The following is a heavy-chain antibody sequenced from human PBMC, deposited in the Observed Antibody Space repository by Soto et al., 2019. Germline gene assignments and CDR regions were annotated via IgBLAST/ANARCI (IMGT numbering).Heavy chain of an antibody. CDR3: ARLSISWYYFDY. D-gene: IGHD6-13*01. V-gene: IGHV4-4*07. J-gene: IGHJ4*02. CDR1: GGPINNYY. Sequence: QVQLQESGPGLLKPSETLSLTCTVSGGPINNYYWSWIRQPAGKGLEWLGRIYTSGSTNYNPSLTSRLSMSIDKSKNHFSLRLTSVTAADTAVYYCARLSISWYYFDYWGPGTLVTVSS. CDR2: IYTSGST.